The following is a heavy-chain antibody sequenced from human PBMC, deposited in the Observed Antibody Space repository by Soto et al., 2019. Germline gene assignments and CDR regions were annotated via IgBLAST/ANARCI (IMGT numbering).Heavy chain of an antibody. D-gene: IGHD6-19*01. V-gene: IGHV1-69*06. J-gene: IGHJ6*01. CDR1: GGTFSSYA. CDR3: ARGGRSGWVKYYYYGMDV. Sequence: SVKVSCRSSGGTFSSYAISWVRHAPGQGLEWMGGIIPIFGTANYAQKFQGRVTITADKSTSTAYMELSSLRSEETAVYYCARGGRSGWVKYYYYGMDVWGQGTTLTVSS. CDR2: IIPIFGTA.